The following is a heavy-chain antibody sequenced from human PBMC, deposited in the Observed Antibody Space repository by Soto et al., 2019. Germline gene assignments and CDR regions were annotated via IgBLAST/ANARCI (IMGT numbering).Heavy chain of an antibody. D-gene: IGHD2-15*01. J-gene: IGHJ6*03. CDR3: ARDEGYCSGGRCYSLYYMDV. Sequence: PGGSLRLSCAASEFIFSSYSMNWVRQAPGKGLEWVSSISSSSSYIYYADSVKGRFTISRDNAKNSLFLQMNSLRAEDTAVYYCARDEGYCSGGRCYSLYYMDVWGKGTTVTVSS. CDR1: EFIFSSYS. V-gene: IGHV3-21*01. CDR2: ISSSSSYI.